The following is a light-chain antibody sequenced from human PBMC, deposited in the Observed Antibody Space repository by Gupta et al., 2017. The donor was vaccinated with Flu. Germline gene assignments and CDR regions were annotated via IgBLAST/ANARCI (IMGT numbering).Light chain of an antibody. V-gene: IGLV1-51*01. CDR2: DSN. Sequence: SSSNIGNNFVSWYQQVPGAAPKLLIYDSNKRPSGIPDRFSGSKSGTSAPLGITGLQTGDEADYYCGTWDNSVDSRVFGGGTKLTVL. CDR3: GTWDNSVDSRV. J-gene: IGLJ3*02. CDR1: SSNIGNNF.